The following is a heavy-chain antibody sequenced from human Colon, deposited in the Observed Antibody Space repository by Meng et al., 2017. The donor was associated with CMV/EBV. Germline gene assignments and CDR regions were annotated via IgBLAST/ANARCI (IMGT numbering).Heavy chain of an antibody. J-gene: IGHJ4*02. Sequence: YRAASGVAFSSYWLHLVRKAPGKVLMWVSRINSAGSSTSHADSVKGRFTISRDNAKNTLYLQMNSLRAEDTAVYYCTSLNALRSSDYWGQGTLVTVSS. D-gene: IGHD4-17*01. CDR1: GVAFSSYW. CDR3: TSLNALRSSDY. CDR2: INSAGSST. V-gene: IGHV3-74*01.